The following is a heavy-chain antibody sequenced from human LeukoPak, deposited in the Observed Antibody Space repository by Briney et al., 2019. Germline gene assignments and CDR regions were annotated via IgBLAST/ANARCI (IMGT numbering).Heavy chain of an antibody. CDR1: GFTFSSYA. Sequence: GGSLRLSCAASGFTFSSYAMSWVRQAPGKGLVWVSRIKSDGSSTSYADSVKGRFTISRDNAKNTLYLQMDSLRVEDTAVYYCAKSDWFDPWGQGTLVTVSS. J-gene: IGHJ5*02. CDR3: AKSDWFDP. V-gene: IGHV3-74*01. CDR2: IKSDGSST.